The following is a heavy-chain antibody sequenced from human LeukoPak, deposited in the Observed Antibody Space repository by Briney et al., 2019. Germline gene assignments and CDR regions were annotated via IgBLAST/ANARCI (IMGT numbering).Heavy chain of an antibody. CDR2: IKQDGSEK. J-gene: IGHJ6*03. CDR3: ARLDDFWSGYWGNYYYYMDV. CDR1: GFTFSSYW. Sequence: GGSLRLSCAASGFTFSSYWMSWVRQAPGKGLEWVANIKQDGSEKYYVDSVKGRFTISRDNAKNSLYLQMNSLRAEDTDVYYCARLDDFWSGYWGNYYYYMDVWGKGTTVTVSS. V-gene: IGHV3-7*01. D-gene: IGHD3-3*01.